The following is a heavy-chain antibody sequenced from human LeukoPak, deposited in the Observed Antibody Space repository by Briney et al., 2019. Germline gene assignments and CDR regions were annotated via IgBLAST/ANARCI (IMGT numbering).Heavy chain of an antibody. D-gene: IGHD3-10*01. CDR3: AKAVTMVQGVIIGSYYYYMDV. Sequence: PGGSLRLSCAASGFTFSSYAMSWVRQAPGKGLDWVSAISGSGGSTYYADSVKGRFTISRDNSKNTLYLQINSLRAEDTAVYYCAKAVTMVQGVIIGSYYYYMDVWGKGTTVTVSS. V-gene: IGHV3-23*01. CDR2: ISGSGGST. J-gene: IGHJ6*03. CDR1: GFTFSSYA.